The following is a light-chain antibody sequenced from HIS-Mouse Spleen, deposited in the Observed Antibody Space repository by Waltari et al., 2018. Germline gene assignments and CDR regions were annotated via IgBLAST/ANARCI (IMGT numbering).Light chain of an antibody. CDR2: DVS. CDR3: CSYAGSYTWV. CDR1: SSDVGGYNH. Sequence: QSALTQPRSVSGSPGQSVTISCTGTSSDVGGYNHVSWYQQHPGKAPKLMIYDVSKRPSGVPDRVSGSKSGNTASLTISGLQAEDEADYYCCSYAGSYTWVFGGGTKLTVL. V-gene: IGLV2-11*01. J-gene: IGLJ3*02.